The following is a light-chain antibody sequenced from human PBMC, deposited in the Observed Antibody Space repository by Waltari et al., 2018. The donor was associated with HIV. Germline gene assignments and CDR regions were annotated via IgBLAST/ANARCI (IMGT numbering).Light chain of an antibody. CDR1: QSVRSRS. CDR3: QQYGSSQT. Sequence: EIVFTQSPGTLSLSPGERATLSCRASQSVRSRSLAWYQQKPGKAPRLLIYGASTRATGIPDRFIGSGSGTDFTLTISRLEPEDFAVYYCQQYGSSQTFGQGTKVEIK. J-gene: IGKJ1*01. V-gene: IGKV3-20*01. CDR2: GAS.